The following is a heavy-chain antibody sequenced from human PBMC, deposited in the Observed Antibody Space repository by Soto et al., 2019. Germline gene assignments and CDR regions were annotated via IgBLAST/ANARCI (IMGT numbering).Heavy chain of an antibody. CDR1: GYTFTSYG. D-gene: IGHD5-18*01. J-gene: IGHJ3*02. Sequence: EASVKVSCKASGYTFTSYGISWVRQAPGQGLEWVGWISAYNGNTNYAQKLQGRVTMTTDTSTSTAYMELRSLRSDDTAVYYCASHSCGPGDAFDIWGQGTMVTVSS. CDR3: ASHSCGPGDAFDI. CDR2: ISAYNGNT. V-gene: IGHV1-18*01.